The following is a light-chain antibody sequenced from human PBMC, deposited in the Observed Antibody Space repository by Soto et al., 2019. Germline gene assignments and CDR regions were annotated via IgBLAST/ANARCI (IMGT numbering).Light chain of an antibody. CDR2: GAS. CDR3: QQYGSSPWT. J-gene: IGKJ1*01. CDR1: QSVSSSY. V-gene: IGKV3-20*01. Sequence: DIVLTQSPGTLYLSPGERATLSCRASQSVSSSYLAWYQQKPGQAPRLLIYGASSRATGIPDRFSGSGSGTDFTLTISRLEPEDFAVYYCQQYGSSPWTFGQGTKVDI.